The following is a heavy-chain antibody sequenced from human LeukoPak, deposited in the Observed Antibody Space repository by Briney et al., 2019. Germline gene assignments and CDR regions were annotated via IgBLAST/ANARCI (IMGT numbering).Heavy chain of an antibody. D-gene: IGHD6-6*01. V-gene: IGHV3-7*01. J-gene: IGHJ6*03. CDR2: IKQDGSEK. Sequence: ETLSLTCTVSGGSVNSGTYYWSWIRQPPGKGLEWVANIKQDGSEKYYVDSVKGRFTISRDNAKNSLYLQMNSLRAEDTAVYYCARERIAARIYPYYMDVWGKGTTVTVSS. CDR3: ARERIAARIYPYYMDV. CDR1: GGSVNSGTYY.